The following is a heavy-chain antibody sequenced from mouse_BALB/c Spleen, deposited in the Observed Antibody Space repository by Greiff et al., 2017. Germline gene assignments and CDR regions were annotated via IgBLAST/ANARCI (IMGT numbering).Heavy chain of an antibody. J-gene: IGHJ3*01. CDR3: VYWGFAY. Sequence: EVKVVESGGGLVQPGGSMKLSCVASGFTFSSYWMSWVRQSPEKGLEWVAEIRLKSDNYATHYAESVKGKFTISRDDSKSRLYLQMNSLRAEDTGIYYCVYWGFAYWGQGTLVTVSA. V-gene: IGHV6-6*02. CDR1: GFTFSSYW. D-gene: IGHD2-1*01. CDR2: IRLKSDNYAT.